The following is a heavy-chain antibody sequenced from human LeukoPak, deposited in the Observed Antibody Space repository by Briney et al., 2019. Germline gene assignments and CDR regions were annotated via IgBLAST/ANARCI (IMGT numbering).Heavy chain of an antibody. CDR1: GGTFSSYA. CDR3: AREVVIDAFDI. Sequence: ASVKVSCKASGGTFSSYAISWVRQAPGQGLEWMGRIIPILGIANYAQKFQGRVTITADKSTGTAYMELSSLRSEDTAMYYCAREVVIDAFDIWGQGTMVTVSS. CDR2: IIPILGIA. V-gene: IGHV1-69*04. J-gene: IGHJ3*02. D-gene: IGHD2-21*01.